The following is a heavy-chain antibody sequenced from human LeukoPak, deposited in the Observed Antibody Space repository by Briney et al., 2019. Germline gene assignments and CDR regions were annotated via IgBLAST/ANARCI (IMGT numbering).Heavy chain of an antibody. J-gene: IGHJ4*02. CDR1: GGSISSGSYY. CDR2: IYTSGST. CDR3: ARRSRVATHFDY. Sequence: SETLSLTCTVSGGSISSGSYYWSWIRQPAGKGLEWIGRIYTSGSTNYNPSLKSRVTISVDTSKNQFSLKLSSVTAADTAVYYCARRSRVATHFDYWGQGTLVTVSS. V-gene: IGHV4-61*02. D-gene: IGHD5-12*01.